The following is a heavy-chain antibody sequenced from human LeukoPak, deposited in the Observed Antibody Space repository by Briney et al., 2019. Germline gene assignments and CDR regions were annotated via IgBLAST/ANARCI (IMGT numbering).Heavy chain of an antibody. Sequence: KTSETLSLTCAVYGGSFSGYYWSWIRQPPGKGLEWIGEINHSGSTNYNPSLKSRVTISVDTSKNQFSLRLSSVTAADTAVYYCAGHILTIYSAPDPWGQGTLVTVSS. V-gene: IGHV4-34*01. CDR2: INHSGST. D-gene: IGHD3-9*01. CDR3: AGHILTIYSAPDP. CDR1: GGSFSGYY. J-gene: IGHJ5*02.